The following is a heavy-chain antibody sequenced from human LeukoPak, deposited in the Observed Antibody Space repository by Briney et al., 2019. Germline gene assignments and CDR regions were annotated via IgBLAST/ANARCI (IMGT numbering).Heavy chain of an antibody. CDR1: GGSISSFY. CDR3: ARVVSAADNNWFDP. Sequence: SETLSLTCTVSGGSISSFYWRWIRQPPGKGLEGIETTYHSGISYYNPSLKRRVSISVDTSKNTLSLRMNSVRAPGTPLCICARVVSAADNNWFDPWGQGTLVTVSS. CDR2: TYHSGIS. V-gene: IGHV4-59*12. D-gene: IGHD6-13*01. J-gene: IGHJ5*02.